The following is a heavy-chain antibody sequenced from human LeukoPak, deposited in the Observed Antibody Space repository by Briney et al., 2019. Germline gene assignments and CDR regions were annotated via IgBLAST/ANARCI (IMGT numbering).Heavy chain of an antibody. CDR2: INHSGST. CDR3: ARAAPQLDGFDY. J-gene: IGHJ4*02. CDR1: GGSFSGYY. D-gene: IGHD2-2*01. Sequence: PSETLSLTCAVYGGSFSGYYWSWIRQPPGKGLEWIGEINHSGSTNYNPSLKSRVTISVDTSKNQFSLKLSSVTAADTAVYYCARAAPQLDGFDYWGQGTLVTVSS. V-gene: IGHV4-34*01.